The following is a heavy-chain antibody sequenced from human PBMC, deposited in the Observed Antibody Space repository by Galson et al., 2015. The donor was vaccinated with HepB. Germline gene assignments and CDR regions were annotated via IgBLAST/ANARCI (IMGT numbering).Heavy chain of an antibody. CDR2: ISAYNGNT. V-gene: IGHV1-18*01. J-gene: IGHJ6*02. CDR3: ARDSDEVGGDGNYYYYYGMDV. D-gene: IGHD1-26*01. Sequence: SVKVSCKASGYTFTSYGISWVRQAPGQGLEWMGWISAYNGNTNYAQKLQGRVTMTTDTSTSTAYMELRSLRSDDTAVYYCARDSDEVGGDGNYYYYYGMDVWGQGTTVTVSS. CDR1: GYTFTSYG.